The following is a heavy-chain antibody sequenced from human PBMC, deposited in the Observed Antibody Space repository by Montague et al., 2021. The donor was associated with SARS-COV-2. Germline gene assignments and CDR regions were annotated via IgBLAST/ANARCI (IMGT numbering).Heavy chain of an antibody. Sequence: SDTLSLTCTVSGGSITGYYWSWLRRSPGKGLEWIAYIYDGGAVNYNPSLGSRATISTDTSKNQLSLKVNSVTAADTAVYYCVRDHPYGGPRGAYDIWGQGTVVTVSS. J-gene: IGHJ3*02. CDR3: VRDHPYGGPRGAYDI. V-gene: IGHV4-59*01. D-gene: IGHD4-23*01. CDR1: GGSITGYY. CDR2: IYDGGAV.